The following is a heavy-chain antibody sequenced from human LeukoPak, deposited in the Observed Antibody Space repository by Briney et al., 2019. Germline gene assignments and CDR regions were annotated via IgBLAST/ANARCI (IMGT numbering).Heavy chain of an antibody. V-gene: IGHV3-33*06. D-gene: IGHD1-1*01. CDR2: IWYDGSNK. CDR1: GFTFGSYG. Sequence: GGSLRLSCAASGFTFGSYGMHWVRQAPGKGLEWVAVIWYDGSNKYYADSVKGRFTISRDNSKNTLYLQMNSLRAEDTAVYYCAKDRSNWNAAVDYWGQGTLVTVSS. CDR3: AKDRSNWNAAVDY. J-gene: IGHJ4*02.